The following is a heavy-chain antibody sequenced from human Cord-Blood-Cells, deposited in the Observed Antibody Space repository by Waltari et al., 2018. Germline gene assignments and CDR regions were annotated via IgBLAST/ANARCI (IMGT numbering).Heavy chain of an antibody. V-gene: IGHV1-46*01. J-gene: IGHJ4*02. CDR1: GYTFTSYY. Sequence: QVQLVQSGAAVKKPGASVKVSCKASGYTFTSYYMHWVRQAPGQGLEWMGIINPSGGSTIYAQKCQGRVTMTRDTSTSTVYMALSSLRSEDTAVYYCARGRTVVKGNYYFDYWGQGTLVTVSS. CDR3: ARGRTVVKGNYYFDY. CDR2: INPSGGST. D-gene: IGHD2-15*01.